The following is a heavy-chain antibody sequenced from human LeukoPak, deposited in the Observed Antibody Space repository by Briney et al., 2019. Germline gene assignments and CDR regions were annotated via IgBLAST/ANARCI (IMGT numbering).Heavy chain of an antibody. V-gene: IGHV3-11*04. CDR2: ISSSGSSI. J-gene: IGHJ4*02. D-gene: IGHD6-13*01. CDR1: GFTFSDYY. Sequence: PGGSLRLSCAASGFTFSDYYMSWIRQAPGKGLEWLSYISSSGSSIYSADSVKGRFTISRDNAKNSLYLQMNSLRAEDTAVYYCARTANFAAGYYIDYWGQGTLVTVSS. CDR3: ARTANFAAGYYIDY.